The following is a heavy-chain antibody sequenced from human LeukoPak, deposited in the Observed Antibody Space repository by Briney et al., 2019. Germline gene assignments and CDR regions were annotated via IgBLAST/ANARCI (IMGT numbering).Heavy chain of an antibody. CDR3: ARPSVSSGSYWFDP. D-gene: IGHD6-19*01. Sequence: ASVKVSCKASGYTFTSYGISWVRQAPGQGLEWMGWISAYNGNTNYAQKLRGRVAMTTDTSTSTAYMELRSLRSDDTAVYYCARPSVSSGSYWFDPWGQGTLVTVSS. V-gene: IGHV1-18*01. CDR1: GYTFTSYG. J-gene: IGHJ5*02. CDR2: ISAYNGNT.